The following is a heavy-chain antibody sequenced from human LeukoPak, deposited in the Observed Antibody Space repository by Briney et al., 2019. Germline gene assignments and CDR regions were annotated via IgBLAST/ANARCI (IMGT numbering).Heavy chain of an antibody. D-gene: IGHD3-22*01. J-gene: IGHJ4*02. V-gene: IGHV3-7*01. Sequence: GGSLRLSCAVSGFTFSSYWMSWVRQAPGKGLEWVANIKQDRSEKYYVDSVKGRFTISRDNAKNSLYLQMNSLRAEDTAVYYCARWSVIKLYGGGWGQGTLVTVSS. CDR1: GFTFSSYW. CDR2: IKQDRSEK. CDR3: ARWSVIKLYGGG.